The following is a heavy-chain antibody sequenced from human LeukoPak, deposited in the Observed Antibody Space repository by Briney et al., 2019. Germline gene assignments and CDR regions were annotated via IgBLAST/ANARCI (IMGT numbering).Heavy chain of an antibody. CDR1: GFNFSNYE. V-gene: IGHV3-48*03. CDR2: IRSSDDTI. D-gene: IGHD5/OR15-5a*01. CDR3: ARGFTPPPRGPSVHDYDAFDI. Sequence: PGGSLRLSCVGSGFNFSNYEMNWVRQAPGKGLEWVSYIRSSDDTIYYADSVKGRFTISRDNAKNSLFLLMNSLRAEDTAIYYCARGFTPPPRGPSVHDYDAFDIWGQGTMVTVSS. J-gene: IGHJ3*02.